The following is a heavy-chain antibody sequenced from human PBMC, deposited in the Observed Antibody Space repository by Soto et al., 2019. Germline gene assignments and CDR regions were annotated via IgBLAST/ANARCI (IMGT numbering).Heavy chain of an antibody. CDR2: ISSSSSYI. J-gene: IGHJ4*02. CDR1: GFTFSSYS. Sequence: EVQLVESGGGLVKPGGSLRLSCAASGFTFSSYSMKWVRQATGKGLEWVSSISSSSSYIYYADSVKGRFTISRDNAKNSLYLQMNSLRAEDTAVYYCARAPYSSGWYFDFWGQGTLVTVSS. CDR3: ARAPYSSGWYFDF. V-gene: IGHV3-21*01. D-gene: IGHD6-19*01.